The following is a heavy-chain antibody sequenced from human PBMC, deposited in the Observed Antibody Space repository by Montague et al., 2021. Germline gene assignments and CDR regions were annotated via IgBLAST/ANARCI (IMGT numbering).Heavy chain of an antibody. D-gene: IGHD3-10*01. CDR3: AREDYFDSVNYYYYGMDV. CDR2: ITSTSRTI. Sequence: SLRLSCAASGFTFSSYAMNWVRQAPGKGLEWVPYITSTSRTIYYADSVKGRFTISRDNAKNSLYLQMNSLRDDDTAVYYCAREDYFDSVNYYYYGMDVWGQGTTVTVSS. CDR1: GFTFSSYA. J-gene: IGHJ6*02. V-gene: IGHV3-48*02.